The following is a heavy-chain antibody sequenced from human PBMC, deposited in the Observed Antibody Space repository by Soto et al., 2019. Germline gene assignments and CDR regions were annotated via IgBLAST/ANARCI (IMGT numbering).Heavy chain of an antibody. CDR1: GGSISSYY. D-gene: IGHD1-26*01. J-gene: IGHJ5*02. CDR2: IYYTGST. Sequence: SETLSLTCTVSGGSISSYYWSWIRQPPGKGLEWIGYIYYTGSTSYNPSLKSRVTISVDTSKNQFSLKLSSVAAADTAVYYCVKGGSSKFDPWGKGTLVTVSS. CDR3: VKGGSSKFDP. V-gene: IGHV4-59*01.